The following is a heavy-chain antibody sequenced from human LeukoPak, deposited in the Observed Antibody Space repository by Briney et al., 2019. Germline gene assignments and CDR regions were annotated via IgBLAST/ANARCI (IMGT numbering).Heavy chain of an antibody. CDR3: ARSPPTIFGVVIILDY. CDR2: INSDGSST. V-gene: IGHV3-74*01. CDR1: GFTFSSYS. J-gene: IGHJ4*02. Sequence: PGGSLRLSCAASGFTFSSYSMSWVRQAPGKGLVWVSRINSDGSSTSYADSVKGRFTISRDNAKNTLYLQMNSLRAEDTAVYYCARSPPTIFGVVIILDYWGQGTLVTVSS. D-gene: IGHD3-3*01.